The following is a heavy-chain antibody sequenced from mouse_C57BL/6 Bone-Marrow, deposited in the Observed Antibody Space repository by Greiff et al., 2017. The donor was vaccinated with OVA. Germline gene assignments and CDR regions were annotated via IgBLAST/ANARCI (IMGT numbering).Heavy chain of an antibody. CDR1: GFSLTSYG. D-gene: IGHD1-1*01. CDR2: IWGGGST. J-gene: IGHJ4*01. CDR3: AKRAYGRYWDGAMDY. V-gene: IGHV2-9*01. Sequence: VQLVESGPGLVAPSQSLSITCPVSGFSLTSYGVGWVRQPPGKGLEWAGVIWGGGSTNYNSALMSRLSISKDKSKSQVFLKMNSLQTDDTAMYYCAKRAYGRYWDGAMDYWGQGTSVTVSS.